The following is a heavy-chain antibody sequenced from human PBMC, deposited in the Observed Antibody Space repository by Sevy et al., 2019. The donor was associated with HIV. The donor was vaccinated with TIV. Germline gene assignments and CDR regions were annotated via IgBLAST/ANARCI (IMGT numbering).Heavy chain of an antibody. V-gene: IGHV1-8*01. CDR3: ARSGKSHACDI. CDR2: MNPNTGNT. D-gene: IGHD6-25*01. J-gene: IGHJ3*02. CDR1: GYTFTNYD. Sequence: ASVKVSCKISGYTFTNYDINWVRQATGQGLEWMGWMNPNTGNTGCPQKFQGRVTMTRNTSISTAYMELSSLTSEDTAVYYCARSGKSHACDIWGQGTMVTVSS.